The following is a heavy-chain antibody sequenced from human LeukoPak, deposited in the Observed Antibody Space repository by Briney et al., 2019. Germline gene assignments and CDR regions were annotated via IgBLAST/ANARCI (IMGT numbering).Heavy chain of an antibody. V-gene: IGHV1-2*02. CDR2: INPHSGGT. CDR3: ATEGGGDYYHFMDV. J-gene: IGHJ6*03. CDR1: GSTFSAYS. D-gene: IGHD2-21*01. Sequence: ASVKVSRKTSGSTFSAYSINWVRQAPGQGLEWMGWINPHSGGTNYAQKFQGKVTMTWDTSLSTAYMELTSLTSADRAVYYCATEGGGDYYHFMDVWGNGTTVTVSS.